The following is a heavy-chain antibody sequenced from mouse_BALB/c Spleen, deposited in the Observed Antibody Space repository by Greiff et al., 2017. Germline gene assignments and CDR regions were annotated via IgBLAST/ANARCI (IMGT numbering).Heavy chain of an antibody. CDR2: ISYDGSN. J-gene: IGHJ2*01. D-gene: IGHD2-9*01. CDR3: AREGAYYGYLYYFDY. Sequence: DVKLVESGPGLVKPSQSLSLTCSVTGYSITSGYYWNWIRQFPGNKLEWMGYISYDGSNNYNPSLKNRISITRDTSKNQFFLKLNSVTTEDTATYYCAREGAYYGYLYYFDYWGQGTTLTVSS. CDR1: GYSITSGYY. V-gene: IGHV3-6*02.